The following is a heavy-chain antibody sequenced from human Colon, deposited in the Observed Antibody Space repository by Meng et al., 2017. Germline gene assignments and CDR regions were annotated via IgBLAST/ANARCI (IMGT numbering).Heavy chain of an antibody. CDR3: ARDTVGAGGAFDM. D-gene: IGHD1-26*01. V-gene: IGHV3-33*01. CDR1: GFTFSNCG. Sequence: GESLKISCAASGFTFSNCGMHWVRQVPGTGLEWVAIIWYDGSNKYYVDSVKGRFTISRDNSKNTLYLQMDSLRAEDTAVYYCARDTVGAGGAFDMWGQGTMVTVSS. J-gene: IGHJ3*02. CDR2: IWYDGSNK.